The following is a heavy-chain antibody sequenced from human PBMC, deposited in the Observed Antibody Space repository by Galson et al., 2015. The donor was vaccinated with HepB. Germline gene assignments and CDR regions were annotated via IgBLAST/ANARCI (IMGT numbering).Heavy chain of an antibody. Sequence: SVKVSCKASGGTFSSYAISWVRQAPGQGLEWMGGIIPILGIANYAQKFQGRVTITADKSTSTAYMELSSLRSEDTAVYYCARAILIAAAGTLYYYYYYMDVWGKGTTVTVSS. CDR2: IIPILGIA. V-gene: IGHV1-69*10. J-gene: IGHJ6*03. CDR3: ARAILIAAAGTLYYYYYYMDV. CDR1: GGTFSSYA. D-gene: IGHD6-13*01.